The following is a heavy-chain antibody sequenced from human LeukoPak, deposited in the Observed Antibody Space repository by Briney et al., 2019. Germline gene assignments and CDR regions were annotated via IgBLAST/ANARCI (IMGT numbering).Heavy chain of an antibody. CDR1: GVSVISSGW. CDR3: ARIEDVTRGYNHAYYFDY. J-gene: IGHJ4*02. V-gene: IGHV4-4*02. Sequence: NPSGTLSLTCGVSGVSVISSGWWSWVRQSPDKGLEWIGEIYHSGSTHYNPSLRSRVTISIDTSKNQFSLKLNSVTAADTAVYYCARIEDVTRGYNHAYYFDYWGQGTLVTVSS. CDR2: IYHSGST. D-gene: IGHD5-18*01.